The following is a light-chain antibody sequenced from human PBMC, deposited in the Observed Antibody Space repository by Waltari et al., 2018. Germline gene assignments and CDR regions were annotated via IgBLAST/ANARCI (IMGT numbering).Light chain of an antibody. CDR2: GAS. J-gene: IGKJ2*01. V-gene: IGKV3-20*01. Sequence: VLTQSPGTLSLSPGARATLSCSASQRLIKRYVAWYHQRPGQAPTLLIYGASNRAAGIPDRFSGSGSETDFTLTISRLVPEDFGVYYCQQYGSSVMYTFGQGTRLEIK. CDR1: QRLIKRY. CDR3: QQYGSSVMYT.